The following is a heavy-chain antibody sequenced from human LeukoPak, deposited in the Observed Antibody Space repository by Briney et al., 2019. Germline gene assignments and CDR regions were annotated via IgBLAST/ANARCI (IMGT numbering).Heavy chain of an antibody. V-gene: IGHV3-7*01. D-gene: IGHD6-13*01. Sequence: GGSLRLSCAASEFTFNTYWMTWVRQAPGKGLEWVANINQDGSEKYYVDSVKGRFTISRDNAKNSLYLQMNSLRAEDTAVYYCARVGVAAALDAFDIWGQGTMVTVSS. CDR3: ARVGVAAALDAFDI. J-gene: IGHJ3*02. CDR2: INQDGSEK. CDR1: EFTFNTYW.